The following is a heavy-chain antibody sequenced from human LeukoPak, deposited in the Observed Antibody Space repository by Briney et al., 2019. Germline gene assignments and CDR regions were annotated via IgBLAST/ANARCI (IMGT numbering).Heavy chain of an antibody. CDR1: GGSISSGSYY. CDR2: IYTSGST. Sequence: SETLSLTCTVSGGSISSGSYYWSWIRQPAGKGLEWIGRIYTSGSTNYNPSLKSRVTISVDTSKNQFSLKLSSVTAADTAVYYCARVSLSGTINWGQGTLVTVSS. J-gene: IGHJ4*02. V-gene: IGHV4-61*02. CDR3: ARVSLSGTIN. D-gene: IGHD2/OR15-2a*01.